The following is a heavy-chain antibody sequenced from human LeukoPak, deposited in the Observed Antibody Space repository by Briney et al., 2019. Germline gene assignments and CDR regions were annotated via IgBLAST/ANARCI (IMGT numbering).Heavy chain of an antibody. CDR3: AKSGLNRFDY. V-gene: IGHV3-30*02. Sequence: GGSLGLSCAASGFTFSTYGMHWVRQAPGKGLEWVAFIRYDGRNKYYADSVKGRFTISRDNSKNTLYLQMNSLRAEDTAVYYCAKSGLNRFDYWGQGTLVTVSS. D-gene: IGHD2-15*01. CDR2: IRYDGRNK. CDR1: GFTFSTYG. J-gene: IGHJ4*02.